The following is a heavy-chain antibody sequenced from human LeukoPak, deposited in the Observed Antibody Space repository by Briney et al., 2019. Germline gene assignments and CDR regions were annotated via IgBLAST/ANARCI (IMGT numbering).Heavy chain of an antibody. V-gene: IGHV3-49*04. Sequence: GGSLRLSCTASGFTFGDYAMSWVRQAPGKGLEWVGFIRSKAYGGTTEYAASVKGRFTISRDDSKSIAYLQMNSLKTEDTAVYYCTRDSVPDSSGYYYHTLWGQGTLVTVSS. J-gene: IGHJ4*02. CDR1: GFTFGDYA. CDR2: IRSKAYGGTT. D-gene: IGHD3-22*01. CDR3: TRDSVPDSSGYYYHTL.